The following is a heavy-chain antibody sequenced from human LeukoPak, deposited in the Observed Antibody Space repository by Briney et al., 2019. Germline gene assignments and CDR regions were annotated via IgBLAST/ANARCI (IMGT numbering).Heavy chain of an antibody. CDR2: ISSSSSII. D-gene: IGHD2-15*01. CDR1: GIIFGNFW. Sequence: GGSLRLSCAASGIIFGNFWMSWVRQAPGKGLEWVSYISSSSSIIYYADSVKGRFTISRDNAKNSLYLQMNSLRDEDTAVYFCARGYSRGLDYWGQGALVTVSS. CDR3: ARGYSRGLDY. J-gene: IGHJ4*02. V-gene: IGHV3-48*02.